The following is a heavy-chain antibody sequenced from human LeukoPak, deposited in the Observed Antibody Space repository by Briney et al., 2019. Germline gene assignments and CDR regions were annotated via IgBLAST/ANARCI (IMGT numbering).Heavy chain of an antibody. CDR1: GFTFSSYA. Sequence: GSLRLSCAASGFTFSSYAMHWVRQAPGKGLEWVAVISYDGSNKYYADSVKGRFTISRDNSKNTLYLQMNSLRAEDTAVYYCARGTIFGVVIHGGGAFDIWGQGTMVTVSS. J-gene: IGHJ3*02. V-gene: IGHV3-30-3*01. CDR3: ARGTIFGVVIHGGGAFDI. CDR2: ISYDGSNK. D-gene: IGHD3-3*01.